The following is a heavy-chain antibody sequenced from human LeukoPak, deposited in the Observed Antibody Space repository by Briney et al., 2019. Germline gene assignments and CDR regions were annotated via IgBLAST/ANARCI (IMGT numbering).Heavy chain of an antibody. CDR3: AKDPSMIVVLGAFDI. D-gene: IGHD3-22*01. CDR2: IRGSGDSR. V-gene: IGHV3-23*01. Sequence: PGGSLRLSCAASGFTFSSYGMSWVRQAPGKGLEWVSGIRGSGDSRNYADSVKGRFAISRDNSRNTLYLQMNSLRAEDTAVYYCAKDPSMIVVLGAFDIWGQGTMVTVSS. CDR1: GFTFSSYG. J-gene: IGHJ3*02.